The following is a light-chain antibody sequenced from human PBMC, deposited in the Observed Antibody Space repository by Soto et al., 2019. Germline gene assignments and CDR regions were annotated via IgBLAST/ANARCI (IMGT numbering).Light chain of an antibody. Sequence: EIVLTQSPATLSLTPGERAALCCRASQSVSSNLVWYQQKPGQAPRLLIYDAFNRATGIPARFSGSGSGTDFTLTISSLEPEDFAVYYCQQRSNWPLTFGGGTKVEIK. CDR3: QQRSNWPLT. CDR1: QSVSSN. J-gene: IGKJ4*01. V-gene: IGKV3-11*01. CDR2: DAF.